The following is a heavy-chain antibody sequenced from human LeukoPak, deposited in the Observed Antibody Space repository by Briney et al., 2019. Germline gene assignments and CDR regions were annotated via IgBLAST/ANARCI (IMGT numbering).Heavy chain of an antibody. Sequence: SQTLSLTCAVSGGSISSGGSSWSWIRQPPGKGLEWIGYIYHSGSTYYNPSLKSRVTISVDRSKNQFSLKLSSVTAADTAVYYCARGVQYCSSTSCYEYYYYGMDVWGQGTTVTVSS. CDR2: IYHSGST. J-gene: IGHJ6*02. CDR3: ARGVQYCSSTSCYEYYYYGMDV. CDR1: GGSISSGGSS. V-gene: IGHV4-30-2*01. D-gene: IGHD2-2*01.